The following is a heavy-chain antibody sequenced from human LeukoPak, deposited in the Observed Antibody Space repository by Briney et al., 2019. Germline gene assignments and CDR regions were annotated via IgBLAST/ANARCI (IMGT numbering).Heavy chain of an antibody. D-gene: IGHD4-17*01. CDR3: ARDRRHGDDWFDP. V-gene: IGHV4-59*01. CDR2: IYYSGST. Sequence: SETLSLTCTDPGGSISTSYWSWIRQPPGKGLEWIGYIYYSGSTNYNPSLKSRVTISLDTSKNQFSLKLTSVTAADTAVYFCARDRRHGDDWFDPWGQGTLVTVSS. CDR1: GGSISTSY. J-gene: IGHJ5*02.